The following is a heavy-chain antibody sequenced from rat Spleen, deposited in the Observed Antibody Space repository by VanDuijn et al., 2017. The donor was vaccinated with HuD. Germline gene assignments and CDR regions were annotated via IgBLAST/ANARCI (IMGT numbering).Heavy chain of an antibody. CDR3: ARETGYNSYFDY. D-gene: IGHD1-4*01. CDR2: ISYDGSAT. CDR1: GFTFSNYD. Sequence: EVQLVESGGGLVQPGRSLKLSCAASGFTFSNYDMAWVRQAPTKGLEWVASISYDGSATYYRDSVKGRFTLSRDNAKSTLFLQMGSLRSEDTATYYCARETGYNSYFDYWGQGVMVTVSS. J-gene: IGHJ2*01. V-gene: IGHV5-29*01.